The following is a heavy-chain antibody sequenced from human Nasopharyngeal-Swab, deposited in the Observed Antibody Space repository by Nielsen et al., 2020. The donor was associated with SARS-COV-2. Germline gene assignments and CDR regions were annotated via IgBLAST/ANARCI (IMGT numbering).Heavy chain of an antibody. J-gene: IGHJ4*02. V-gene: IGHV4-39*01. CDR1: RDSNAYSTFY. Sequence: SETLSLTCTVSRDSNAYSTFYWARIRQPPAKGLEWTGNIYYNGNTYQNPSLQSRLTISVDKSKNQFSLQLSSVTAADTAVYYCVRSSSWYYFDYWAQGTQVTVSS. D-gene: IGHD6-13*01. CDR3: VRSSSWYYFDY. CDR2: IYYNGNT.